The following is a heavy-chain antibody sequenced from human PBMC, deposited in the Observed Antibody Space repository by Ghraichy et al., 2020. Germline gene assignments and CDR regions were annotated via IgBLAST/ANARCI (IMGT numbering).Heavy chain of an antibody. CDR1: GGSFSGYY. V-gene: IGHV4-34*01. J-gene: IGHJ6*02. CDR2: INHSGST. CDR3: ARHRGRWYYYYGMDV. D-gene: IGHD3-10*01. Sequence: SETLSLTCAVYGGSFSGYYWSWIRQPPGKGLEWIGEINHSGSTNYNPSLKSRVTISVDTSKNQFSLKLSSVTAADTAVYYCARHRGRWYYYYGMDVWGQGTTVTVSS.